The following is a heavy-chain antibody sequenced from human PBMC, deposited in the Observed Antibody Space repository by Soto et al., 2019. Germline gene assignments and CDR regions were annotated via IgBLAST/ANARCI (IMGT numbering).Heavy chain of an antibody. CDR1: GFTFSSYA. CDR2: ISYDGSNK. CDR3: ARDSYGDSVYYFDY. J-gene: IGHJ4*02. Sequence: GGSLRLSCAASGFTFSSYAMHWVRQAPGKGLEWVAVISYDGSNKYYADSVKGRFTISRDNSKNTLYLQMNSLRAEDTAVYYCARDSYGDSVYYFDYWGQGTLVTVSS. V-gene: IGHV3-30-3*01. D-gene: IGHD4-17*01.